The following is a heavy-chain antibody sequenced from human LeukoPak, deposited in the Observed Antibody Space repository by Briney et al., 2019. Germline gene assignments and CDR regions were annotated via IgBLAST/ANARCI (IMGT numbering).Heavy chain of an antibody. V-gene: IGHV3-30*03. CDR1: GFTFSSYG. J-gene: IGHJ4*02. CDR3: ARGRYTITLADFDY. CDR2: ISYDGSHK. Sequence: GGSLRLSCAASGFTFSSYGMHWVRQAPGKGLEWVAFISYDGSHKYYADSVKGRFTISRDNSKNTLYLQMNSLRAEDTALYYCARGRYTITLADFDYWGQGTLVTVSS. D-gene: IGHD2-2*02.